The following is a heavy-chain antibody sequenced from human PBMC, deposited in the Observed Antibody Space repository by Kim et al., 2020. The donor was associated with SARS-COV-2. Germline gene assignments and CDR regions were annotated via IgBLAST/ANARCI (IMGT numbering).Heavy chain of an antibody. CDR3: ARTGGVTTLFDY. Sequence: CYTPSLKSRVTISVDTSKNQFSLKLSSVTAADTAVYYCARTGGVTTLFDYWGQGTLVTVSS. V-gene: IGHV4-39*01. J-gene: IGHJ4*02. D-gene: IGHD4-4*01.